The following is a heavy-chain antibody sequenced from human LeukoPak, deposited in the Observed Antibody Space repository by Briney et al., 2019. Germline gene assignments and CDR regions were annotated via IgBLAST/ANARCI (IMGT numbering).Heavy chain of an antibody. D-gene: IGHD2-15*01. Sequence: SETLSLNCTVSGGSISSHYWSWIRQPPGKGLEWIGYIYYSGSTNYNPSLKSRVTISVDTSKNQFSLKLSSVTAADTAVYYCARVTKDIVVVVAATVYYYYMDVWGKGTTVTVSS. CDR3: ARVTKDIVVVVAATVYYYYMDV. V-gene: IGHV4-59*11. J-gene: IGHJ6*03. CDR1: GGSISSHY. CDR2: IYYSGST.